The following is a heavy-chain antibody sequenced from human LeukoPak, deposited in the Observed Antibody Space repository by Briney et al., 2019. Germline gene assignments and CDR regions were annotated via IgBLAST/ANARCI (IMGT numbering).Heavy chain of an antibody. CDR2: ISAYNDNT. CDR3: ARDAPLDYYDSSGYFDY. D-gene: IGHD3-22*01. Sequence: ASVKVSCKASGYTFTSYGISWVRQAPGQGLEWMGWISAYNDNTNYAQKLQGRVTMTTDTSTSTAYMELRSLRSDDTAVYYCARDAPLDYYDSSGYFDYWGQGTLVTVSS. CDR1: GYTFTSYG. J-gene: IGHJ4*02. V-gene: IGHV1-18*01.